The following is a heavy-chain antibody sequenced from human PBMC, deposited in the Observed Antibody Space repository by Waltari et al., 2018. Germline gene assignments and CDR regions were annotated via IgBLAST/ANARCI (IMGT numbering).Heavy chain of an antibody. Sequence: EVQLVESGGGLVKPGGSLRLSCAASGFTFSSYSMNSVRQAPGKGLEWVSSISSTSSYIYYADSVKGRFTISRGNARNSLYLQMNSLRAEDTAVYYCARGGSYYYFDNWGQGTLVTVSS. V-gene: IGHV3-21*01. CDR1: GFTFSSYS. J-gene: IGHJ4*02. D-gene: IGHD1-26*01. CDR3: ARGGSYYYFDN. CDR2: ISSTSSYI.